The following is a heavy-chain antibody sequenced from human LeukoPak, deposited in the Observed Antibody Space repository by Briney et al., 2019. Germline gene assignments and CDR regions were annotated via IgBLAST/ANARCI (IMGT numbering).Heavy chain of an antibody. CDR2: IIPIFGTA. V-gene: IGHV1-69*05. CDR3: ARSMGVDTYYFDY. CDR1: GGTFSSYA. D-gene: IGHD5-18*01. Sequence: SVKVSCKASGGTFSSYAISWVRQAPGQGLEWMGGIIPIFGTANYAQKFQGRVTMTRDTSTSTVYMELSSLRSEDTAVYYCARSMGVDTYYFDYWGQGTLVTVSS. J-gene: IGHJ4*02.